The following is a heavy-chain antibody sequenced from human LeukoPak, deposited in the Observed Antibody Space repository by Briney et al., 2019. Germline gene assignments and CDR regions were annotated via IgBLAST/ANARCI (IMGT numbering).Heavy chain of an antibody. J-gene: IGHJ4*02. Sequence: GGSLRLSCVASGFTFANVWMSWFRQAPGKGLEWVGRIQSKTNGTTTDFAAPAKDRFTISRDDSKNTLYLQMSSLKTEDTAVYYCATHRKYYDSTAYYFDSWVQGALVTVSS. CDR2: IQSKTNGTTT. CDR1: GFTFANVW. CDR3: ATHRKYYDSTAYYFDS. D-gene: IGHD3-22*01. V-gene: IGHV3-15*01.